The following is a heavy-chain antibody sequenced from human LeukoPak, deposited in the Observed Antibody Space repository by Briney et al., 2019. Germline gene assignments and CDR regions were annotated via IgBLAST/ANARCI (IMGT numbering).Heavy chain of an antibody. Sequence: SETLSLTCAVYGGSFSGYYWGWIRQPPGKGLEWIGEINHSGSTNYNPSLKSRVTISVDTSKNQFSLKLSSVTAADTAVYYCANTGYDAFDIWGQGTMVTVSS. D-gene: IGHD2-15*01. V-gene: IGHV4-34*01. CDR1: GGSFSGYY. J-gene: IGHJ3*02. CDR2: INHSGST. CDR3: ANTGYDAFDI.